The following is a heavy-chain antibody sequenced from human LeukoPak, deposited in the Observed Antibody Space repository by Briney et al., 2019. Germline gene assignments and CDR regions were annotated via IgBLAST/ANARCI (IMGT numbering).Heavy chain of an antibody. Sequence: PSETLSLTCTVSGGSISSGSYYWSWIRQPAGKGLEWIGRIYTSGSTNYNPSLKSRVTISVDTSKSQFSLKLSSVTAADTAVYYCARDRVTRFDYWGQGTLVTVSS. CDR1: GGSISSGSYY. CDR2: IYTSGST. V-gene: IGHV4-61*02. CDR3: ARDRVTRFDY. D-gene: IGHD5/OR15-5a*01. J-gene: IGHJ4*02.